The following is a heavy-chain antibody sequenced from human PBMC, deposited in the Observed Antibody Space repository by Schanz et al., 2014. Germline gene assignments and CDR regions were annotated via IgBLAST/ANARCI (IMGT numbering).Heavy chain of an antibody. J-gene: IGHJ4*02. CDR2: IFTDGRT. Sequence: EVQLVASGGGLVQPGGSLRLSCAASGFAVDNYYMSCVRQAPGRGLEWVSIIFTDGRTYYADSVKGRFTISRDSSKNTLFLQMNSLRTEDAAVYYCARLDPYCRSGTISRAFDFWGQGTLVTVSS. D-gene: IGHD2-2*01. CDR3: ARLDPYCRSGTISRAFDF. CDR1: GFAVDNYY. V-gene: IGHV3-66*02.